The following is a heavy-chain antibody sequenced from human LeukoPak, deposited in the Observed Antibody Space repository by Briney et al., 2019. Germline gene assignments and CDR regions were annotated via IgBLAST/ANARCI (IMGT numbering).Heavy chain of an antibody. J-gene: IGHJ4*02. V-gene: IGHV3-7*01. CDR3: ARDSYDFWSGYRQFDY. Sequence: GGSLRLSCAASGFTFSSYWMSWVRQAPGKGLEWVANIKQDGGEKYYVDSVKGRFTISRDNAKNSLYLQMNSLRAEDTAVYYCARDSYDFWSGYRQFDYWGQGTRVTVSA. CDR1: GFTFSSYW. CDR2: IKQDGGEK. D-gene: IGHD3-3*01.